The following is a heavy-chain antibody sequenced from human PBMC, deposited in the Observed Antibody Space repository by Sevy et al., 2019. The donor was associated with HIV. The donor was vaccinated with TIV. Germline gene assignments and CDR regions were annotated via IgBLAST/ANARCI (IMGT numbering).Heavy chain of an antibody. D-gene: IGHD3-10*01. CDR3: ARDPLSPSMVRGVIGPDY. Sequence: GSLRLSCAASGFTFSSYGMHWVRQAPGKGLEWVAVIWYDGSNKYYADSVKGRFTISRDNSKNTLYLQMNSLRAEDTAVYYCARDPLSPSMVRGVIGPDYWGQGTLVTVSS. CDR2: IWYDGSNK. CDR1: GFTFSSYG. V-gene: IGHV3-33*01. J-gene: IGHJ4*02.